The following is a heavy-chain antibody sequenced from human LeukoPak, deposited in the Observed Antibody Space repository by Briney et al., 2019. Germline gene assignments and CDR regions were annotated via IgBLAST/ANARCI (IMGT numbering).Heavy chain of an antibody. V-gene: IGHV3-23*01. CDR1: GFTFSTYA. J-gene: IGHJ4*02. CDR2: ISGSGTST. Sequence: GGSLRLSCAASGFTFSTYAMSWVRQAPGKGLEWVSAISGSGTSTYYADSVKGRFTISRDNSKNTLYLQMNSLRAEDTAVYYCATSFTMIVVVTYLDYWGQGTPVTVSS. D-gene: IGHD3-22*01. CDR3: ATSFTMIVVVTYLDY.